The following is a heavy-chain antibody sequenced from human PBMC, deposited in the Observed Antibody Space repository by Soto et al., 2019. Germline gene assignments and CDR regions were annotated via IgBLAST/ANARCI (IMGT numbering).Heavy chain of an antibody. CDR1: GFTFNTHW. V-gene: IGHV3-74*01. CDR3: ARGGAMGVDY. D-gene: IGHD1-26*01. J-gene: IGHJ4*02. CDR2: IYFDGITT. Sequence: VGSLRLSCTASGFTFNTHWMHWVRQAPGKGLVWVSRIYFDGITTNYADSVKGRLTVSRDNAKNTVYLHVNTLRDEDAAVYYCARGGAMGVDYWGQGTLVTVSS.